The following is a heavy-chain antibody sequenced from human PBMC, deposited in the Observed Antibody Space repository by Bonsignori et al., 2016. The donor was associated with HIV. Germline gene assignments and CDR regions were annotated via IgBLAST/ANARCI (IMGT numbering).Heavy chain of an antibody. V-gene: IGHV4-34*01. D-gene: IGHD2-2*01. J-gene: IGHJ4*02. CDR3: ARSGEGGYCTSSSCHSWPNFDY. CDR2: INHSGST. Sequence: SETLSLTCAVYAGSFSGNYWSWIRQSPGKGLEWIEEINHSGSTNYNPSLKSRVTLSVDTSKNQFSLKLSSVTAADTAVYYCARSGEGGYCTSSSCHSWPNFDYWGPGTLVTVSS. CDR1: AGSFSGNY.